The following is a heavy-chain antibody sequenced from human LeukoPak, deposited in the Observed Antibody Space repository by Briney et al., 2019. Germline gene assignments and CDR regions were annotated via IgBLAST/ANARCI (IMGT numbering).Heavy chain of an antibody. D-gene: IGHD3-22*01. J-gene: IGHJ4*02. CDR1: GFTFSSFA. Sequence: PGGSLRLFCAPSGFTFSSFAMNWARQAPGKGLEWVSYISSSGSTIYYADSVKGRFTISRDNAKNSLYLQMNSLRAEDTAVYYCAREVYYYDSSGLLDYWGQGTLVTVSS. CDR3: AREVYYYDSSGLLDY. CDR2: ISSSGSTI. V-gene: IGHV3-48*03.